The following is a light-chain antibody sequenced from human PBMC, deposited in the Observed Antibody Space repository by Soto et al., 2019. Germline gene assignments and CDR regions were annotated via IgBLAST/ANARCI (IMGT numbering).Light chain of an antibody. CDR2: GNS. CDR3: QSYDSSLSGVV. CDR1: RSNIGAGYD. V-gene: IGLV1-40*01. Sequence: QSVLTQPPSVSGAPGQRVTISCTGSRSNIGAGYDVQWYQQLPGTAPKLVIYGNSNRPSGVPDRFSGSKSGTSASLAITGVQAEDEADYYCQSYDSSLSGVVFGGGTKLTVL. J-gene: IGLJ2*01.